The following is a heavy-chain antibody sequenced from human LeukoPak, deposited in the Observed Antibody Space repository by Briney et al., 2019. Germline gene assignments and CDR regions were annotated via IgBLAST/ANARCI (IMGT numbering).Heavy chain of an antibody. CDR3: ARHREYGDYAVPMDY. CDR1: GYSISSGYY. V-gene: IGHV4-38-2*01. CDR2: IYHSGST. Sequence: PSETLSLTCAVSGYSISSGYYWGWIRQPPGKGLEWIGSIYHSGSTYYNPSLKCRVTISVDTSKNQFSLKLSSVTAADTAVYYCARHREYGDYAVPMDYWGQGTLVTVSS. J-gene: IGHJ4*02. D-gene: IGHD4-17*01.